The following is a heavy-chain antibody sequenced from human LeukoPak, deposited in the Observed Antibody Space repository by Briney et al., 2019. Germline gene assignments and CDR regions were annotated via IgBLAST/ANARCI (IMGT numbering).Heavy chain of an antibody. CDR2: IYHSGST. CDR3: ASSSDSSGYYGVLPPV. CDR1: GVSISSGGYS. D-gene: IGHD3-22*01. Sequence: SQTLSLTCAVSGVSISSGGYSWSWIRQPPGKGLEWIGYIYHSGSTYYNPSLKSRVTISVDRSKNQFSLKLSSVTAADTAVYYCASSSDSSGYYGVLPPVWGQGVLVTVSS. J-gene: IGHJ4*02. V-gene: IGHV4-30-2*01.